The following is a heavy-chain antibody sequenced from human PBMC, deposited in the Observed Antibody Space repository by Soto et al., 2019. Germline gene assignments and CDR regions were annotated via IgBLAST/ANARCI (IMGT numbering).Heavy chain of an antibody. CDR2: IYYSGST. CDR1: GGSISSYY. Sequence: QVQLQESGPGLVKPSETLSLTCTVSGGSISSYYWSWIRQPPGKGLEWIGYIYYSGSTYYNPSLKSRVTISVDTSKNQFSLKLSSVTAADTAVYYCARTGPYCSGGSCYENYFDYWGQGTLVTVSS. V-gene: IGHV4-59*06. CDR3: ARTGPYCSGGSCYENYFDY. D-gene: IGHD2-15*01. J-gene: IGHJ4*02.